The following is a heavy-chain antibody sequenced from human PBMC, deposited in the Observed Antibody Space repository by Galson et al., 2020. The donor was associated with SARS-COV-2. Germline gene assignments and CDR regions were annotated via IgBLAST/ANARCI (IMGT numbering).Heavy chain of an antibody. J-gene: IGHJ3*02. CDR3: ARVGPLERAGLRLIVRDAFDI. CDR2: INPNSGGT. D-gene: IGHD5-12*01. Sequence: ASVKVSCKASGYTYTGYYMHWVRQAPGQGLEWMGWINPNSGGTNYAQKFQGWVTMTRDTSISTAYMELSRLRSDDTAVYYCARVGPLERAGLRLIVRDAFDIWGQGTMVTVSS. V-gene: IGHV1-2*04. CDR1: GYTYTGYY.